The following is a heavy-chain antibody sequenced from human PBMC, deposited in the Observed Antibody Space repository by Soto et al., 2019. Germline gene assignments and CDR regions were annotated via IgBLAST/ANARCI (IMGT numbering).Heavy chain of an antibody. CDR2: IIPIFGTA. V-gene: IGHV1-69*13. CDR3: ARDEPTIFGVVTPLQYGMDV. D-gene: IGHD3-3*01. Sequence: GASVKVSCKASGGTFSSYAISWVRQAPGQGLEWMGGIIPIFGTANYAQKFQGRVTITADESTSTAYMELSSLRSEDTAVYYCARDEPTIFGVVTPLQYGMDVWGQGTTVTVSS. CDR1: GGTFSSYA. J-gene: IGHJ6*02.